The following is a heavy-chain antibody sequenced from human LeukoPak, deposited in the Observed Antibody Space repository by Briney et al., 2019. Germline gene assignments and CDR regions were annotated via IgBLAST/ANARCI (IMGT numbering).Heavy chain of an antibody. J-gene: IGHJ4*02. CDR1: GGSISGGGYY. CDR2: IYSSENT. D-gene: IGHD2-21*01. V-gene: IGHV4-31*03. CDR3: ARVSYGGNFFDY. Sequence: PSETLSLTCTVSGGSISGGGYYWSWIRQHPGKGLEWIGYIYSSENTYYNPSLKSRVTISVDAPKNQFSLKLSSVTAADTAVYYCARVSYGGNFFDYWGQGTLVTVSS.